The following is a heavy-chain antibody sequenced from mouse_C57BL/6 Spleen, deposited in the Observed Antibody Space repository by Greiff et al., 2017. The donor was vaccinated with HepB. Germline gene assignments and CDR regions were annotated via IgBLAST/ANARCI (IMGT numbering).Heavy chain of an antibody. Sequence: EVQLVESGPELVKPGASVKISCKASGYSFTGYYMNWVKQSPEKSLEWIGEINPSTGGTTYNQKFKAKATLTVDKSSSTAYMQLKSLTSEDSAVYYCARGDYGTDFDYWGQGTTLTVSS. CDR2: INPSTGGT. J-gene: IGHJ2*01. CDR1: GYSFTGYY. CDR3: ARGDYGTDFDY. D-gene: IGHD1-1*01. V-gene: IGHV1-42*01.